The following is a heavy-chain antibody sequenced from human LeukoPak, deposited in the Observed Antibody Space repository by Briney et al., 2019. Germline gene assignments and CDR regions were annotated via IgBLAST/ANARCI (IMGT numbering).Heavy chain of an antibody. CDR2: TGKSGGT. CDR1: GFTFNIYA. CDR3: ARGGDGYNWSFDY. Sequence: GGSLRLSCVASGFTFNIYAMSWVRQAPGKGLEWVSGTGKSGGTYYADSVKGRFTISRDNSKNTLYLQMNSLRAEDTAVYYCARGGDGYNWSFDYRGQGTLVTVSS. D-gene: IGHD5-24*01. J-gene: IGHJ4*02. V-gene: IGHV3-23*01.